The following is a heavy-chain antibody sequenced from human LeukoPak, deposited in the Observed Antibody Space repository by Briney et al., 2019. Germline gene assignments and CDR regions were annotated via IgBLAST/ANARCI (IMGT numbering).Heavy chain of an antibody. D-gene: IGHD1-26*01. J-gene: IGHJ4*02. CDR2: MWFGATT. Sequence: SETLSLTYTVSGVSINSYFWSWIRQPPGKGLEWIGSMWFGATTSYDPSLKSRVTISIDPSKNQFSLKLSSVTAADTALYYCSRGRRGSYFQDSWGQGTLVTVSS. V-gene: IGHV4-59*12. CDR3: SRGRRGSYFQDS. CDR1: GVSINSYF.